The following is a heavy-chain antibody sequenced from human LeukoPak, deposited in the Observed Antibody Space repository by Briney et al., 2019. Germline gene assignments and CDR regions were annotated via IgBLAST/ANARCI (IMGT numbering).Heavy chain of an antibody. J-gene: IGHJ4*02. CDR2: ISSSSAYI. CDR1: GFTVNSNY. CDR3: AREMFWSGYFSNLHFDY. Sequence: PGGSLRLSCAASGFTVNSNYMSWVRQAPGKGLEWVSSISSSSAYIYYADSVKGRFTISRDNAKNSLYLQMNSLRAEDTAVYYCAREMFWSGYFSNLHFDYWGQGALVTVSS. D-gene: IGHD3-3*01. V-gene: IGHV3-21*01.